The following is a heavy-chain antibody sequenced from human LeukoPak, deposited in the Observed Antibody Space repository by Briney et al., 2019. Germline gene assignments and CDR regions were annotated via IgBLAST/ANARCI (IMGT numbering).Heavy chain of an antibody. V-gene: IGHV4-4*07. Sequence: SESLSLTCTVSGGSISSYYWSWIRQPAGKGLEWIGRIYTSGSTNYNPSLKSRVTMSVDTSKNQFSLKLSSVTAADTAVYYCASSGRMTTVTTAFHYWGQGTLVTVSS. CDR3: ASSGRMTTVTTAFHY. D-gene: IGHD4-17*01. CDR2: IYTSGST. J-gene: IGHJ4*02. CDR1: GGSISSYY.